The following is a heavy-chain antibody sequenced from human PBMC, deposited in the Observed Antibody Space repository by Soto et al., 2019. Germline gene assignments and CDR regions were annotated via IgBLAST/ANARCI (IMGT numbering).Heavy chain of an antibody. Sequence: SVKVSCKASGYTFTSYDINWVRQATGQGLEWMGWMNPNSGNTGYAQKFQGRVTMTRNTSISTAYMELSSLRSEDTAVYYCASASAGSLPPFDDFWSAIYYYYGMDVWGQGTTVTVSS. J-gene: IGHJ6*02. CDR2: MNPNSGNT. D-gene: IGHD3-3*01. CDR3: ASASAGSLPPFDDFWSAIYYYYGMDV. V-gene: IGHV1-8*01. CDR1: GYTFTSYD.